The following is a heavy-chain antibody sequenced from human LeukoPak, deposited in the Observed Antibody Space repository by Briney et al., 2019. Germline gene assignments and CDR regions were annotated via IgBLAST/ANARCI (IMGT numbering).Heavy chain of an antibody. CDR1: GFTFSDYY. V-gene: IGHV3-11*04. D-gene: IGHD6-19*01. J-gene: IGHJ4*02. CDR2: INSRSNTI. CDR3: ARDGEDSSGWYGGWYFDH. Sequence: GGSLRLSCAASGFTFSDYYMSWIRQAPGGGLEWLSYINSRSNTIQYADSVKGRFSISRDNAKNSLYLQMNSLRVEDTAVYYCARDGEDSSGWYGGWYFDHWGQGILVTVSS.